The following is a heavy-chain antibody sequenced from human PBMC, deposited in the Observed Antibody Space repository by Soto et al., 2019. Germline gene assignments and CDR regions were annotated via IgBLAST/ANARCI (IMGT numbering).Heavy chain of an antibody. CDR3: ARDLAYYDILTGTGAFDI. D-gene: IGHD3-9*01. J-gene: IGHJ3*02. CDR1: GFTFSSYA. Sequence: GGSLRLSCAASGFTFSSYAMHWVRQAPGKGLEWVAVISYDGSNKYYADSVKGRFTISRDNSKNTLYLQMNSLRAEDTAVYYCARDLAYYDILTGTGAFDIWGQGTMVTVSS. CDR2: ISYDGSNK. V-gene: IGHV3-30-3*01.